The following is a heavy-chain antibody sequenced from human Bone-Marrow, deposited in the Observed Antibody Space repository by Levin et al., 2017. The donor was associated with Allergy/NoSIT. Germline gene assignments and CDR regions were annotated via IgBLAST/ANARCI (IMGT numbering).Heavy chain of an antibody. Sequence: LSLTCAASGFTVSSTYMSWVRQAPGKGLEWVSVIYSGGSTYYADSVKGRFTISRDNSKNTLYLQMNSLRAEDTAVYYCAREKVDRWSGYYRPYYFDYWGQGTLVTVSS. CDR3: AREKVDRWSGYYRPYYFDY. V-gene: IGHV3-53*01. D-gene: IGHD3-3*01. CDR2: IYSGGST. J-gene: IGHJ4*02. CDR1: GFTVSSTY.